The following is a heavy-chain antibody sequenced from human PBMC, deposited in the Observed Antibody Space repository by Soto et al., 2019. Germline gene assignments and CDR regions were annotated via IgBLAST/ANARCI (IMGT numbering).Heavy chain of an antibody. V-gene: IGHV3-48*04. CDR3: ARDLYSYSYEHDAFDI. Sequence: PGGSLRLSCAASGFTFSSYAMSWVRQAPGKGLEWVSYISISGSTIYYADSVKGRFTISRDNAKNSLYLQMNSLRAEDTAVYYCARDLYSYSYEHDAFDIWGQGTMVTVSS. D-gene: IGHD3-16*01. CDR1: GFTFSSYA. CDR2: ISISGSTI. J-gene: IGHJ3*02.